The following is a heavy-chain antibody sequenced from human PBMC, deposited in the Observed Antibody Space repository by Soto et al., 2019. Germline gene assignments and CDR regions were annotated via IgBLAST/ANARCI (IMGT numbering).Heavy chain of an antibody. CDR1: GGSISSSSYY. CDR3: ARLCSGGSCYRNFDY. V-gene: IGHV4-39*01. D-gene: IGHD2-15*01. J-gene: IGHJ4*02. Sequence: SETLSLTCTVSGGSISSSSYYWGWIRQPPGKGLEWIGSIYYSGSTYYNPSLKSRVTISVDTSKNQFSLKLSSVTAADTAVYYCARLCSGGSCYRNFDYWGQGTLVTVSS. CDR2: IYYSGST.